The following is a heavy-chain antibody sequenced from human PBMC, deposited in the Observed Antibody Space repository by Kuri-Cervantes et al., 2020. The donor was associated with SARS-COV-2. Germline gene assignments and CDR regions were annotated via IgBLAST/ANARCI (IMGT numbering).Heavy chain of an antibody. CDR1: GGSISSGGYY. Sequence: SCTVSGGSISSGGYYWGWIRQHPGKGLEWIGYIYYSGSTYYNPSLKSRVTISVDSSKIQFSLKLSSVTAADTAVYYCARTITIFGVGRAFDIWGQGTMVTVSS. J-gene: IGHJ3*02. D-gene: IGHD3-3*01. CDR3: ARTITIFGVGRAFDI. V-gene: IGHV4-31*02. CDR2: IYYSGST.